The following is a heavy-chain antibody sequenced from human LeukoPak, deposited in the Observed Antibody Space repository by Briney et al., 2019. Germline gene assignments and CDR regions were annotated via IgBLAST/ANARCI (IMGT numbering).Heavy chain of an antibody. CDR3: ARGVAVAGTLDAFDI. V-gene: IGHV3-20*04. D-gene: IGHD6-19*01. CDR1: GFTFDDYG. CDR2: INWNGGST. Sequence: GGSLRLSCAASGFTFDDYGMSWVRQGPGKGLEWVSGINWNGGSTGYADSVKGRFTISRDNAKNSLYLQMNSLRAEDTALYYCARGVAVAGTLDAFDIWGQGTMVTVSS. J-gene: IGHJ3*02.